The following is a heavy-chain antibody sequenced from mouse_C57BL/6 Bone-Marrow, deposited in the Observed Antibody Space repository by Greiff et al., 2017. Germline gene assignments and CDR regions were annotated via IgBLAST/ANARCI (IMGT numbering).Heavy chain of an antibody. Sequence: QVQLQQPGAELVKPGASVKLSCKASGYTFTSYWMHWVKQRPGQGLEWIGMIHPNSGSTNYNEKFKSKATLTVDKSSSTAYMQLSSLTSEDSAVYYCARSYGSFLNFYYWGQGTTLTVTS. CDR1: GYTFTSYW. D-gene: IGHD1-1*01. CDR3: ARSYGSFLNFYY. J-gene: IGHJ2*01. V-gene: IGHV1-64*01. CDR2: IHPNSGST.